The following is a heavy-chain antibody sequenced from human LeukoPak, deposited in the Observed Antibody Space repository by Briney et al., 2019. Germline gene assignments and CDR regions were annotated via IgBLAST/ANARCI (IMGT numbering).Heavy chain of an antibody. CDR3: ARHGRSGGFYTWFDP. D-gene: IGHD1-26*01. CDR2: IFYSGST. Sequence: SQTLSLTCTVSGGSISSYYSSWVRQPPGKGLEWMGYIFYSGSTNYTPSLQSRVTISVDTSKNQSSLKLSSVTAADTAVYYCARHGRSGGFYTWFDPWGQGSLVTVSS. CDR1: GGSISSYY. J-gene: IGHJ5*02. V-gene: IGHV4-59*08.